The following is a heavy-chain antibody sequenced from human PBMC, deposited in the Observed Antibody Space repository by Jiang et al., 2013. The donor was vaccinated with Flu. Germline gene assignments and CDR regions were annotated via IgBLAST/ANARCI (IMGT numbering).Heavy chain of an antibody. CDR1: GYTFTSYA. V-gene: IGHV7-4-1*02. CDR3: ASQLRYFDWLLSSGLSMDV. CDR2: INTNTGNP. J-gene: IGHJ6*02. Sequence: KPGASVKVSCKASGYTFTSYAMNWVRQAPGQGLEWMGWINTNTGNPTYAQGFTGRFVFSLDTSVSTAYLQISSLKAEDTAVYYCASQLRYFDWLLSSGLSMDVWGQGTTVTVSS. D-gene: IGHD3-9*01.